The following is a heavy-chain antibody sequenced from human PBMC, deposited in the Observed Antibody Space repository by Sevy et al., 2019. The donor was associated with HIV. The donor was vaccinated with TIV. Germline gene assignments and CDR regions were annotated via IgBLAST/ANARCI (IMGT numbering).Heavy chain of an antibody. CDR2: IYYSGFT. CDR3: ARGIVAYYFDY. J-gene: IGHJ4*02. Sequence: SETLSLTCTVSGDSISNYYWSWIRQPPGKGLEWIGYIYYSGFTNYNPSPKSRGTISVDTSRNQFSLKLSSVTAADTAVYYCARGIVAYYFDYWGQGTLVTVSS. CDR1: GDSISNYY. V-gene: IGHV4-59*01. D-gene: IGHD5-12*01.